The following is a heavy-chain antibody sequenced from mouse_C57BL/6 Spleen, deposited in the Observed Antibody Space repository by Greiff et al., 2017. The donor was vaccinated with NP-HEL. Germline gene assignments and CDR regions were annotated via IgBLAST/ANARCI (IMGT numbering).Heavy chain of an antibody. Sequence: QVQLKQPGAELVMPGASVKLSCKASGYTFTSYWMHWVKQRPGQGLEWIGEIDPSDSYTNYNQKFKGKSTLTVDKSSSTAYMQLSSLTSEDSAVYSCARSVQGYFDVWGTGTTVTVSS. CDR2: IDPSDSYT. CDR1: GYTFTSYW. J-gene: IGHJ1*03. CDR3: ARSVQGYFDV. D-gene: IGHD6-1*01. V-gene: IGHV1-69*01.